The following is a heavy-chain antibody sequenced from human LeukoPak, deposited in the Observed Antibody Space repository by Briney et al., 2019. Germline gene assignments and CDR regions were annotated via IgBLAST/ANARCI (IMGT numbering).Heavy chain of an antibody. V-gene: IGHV4-59*12. CDR1: GGSISSDH. J-gene: IGHJ4*02. Sequence: SETLSLTCTVSGGSISSDHWSWIRQPPGKGLEWIGYISYSGVTNYNPSLKSRVTISIDMPKSQFSLKLSSVTAADTAIYYCAKLSPGIWGQGTLVTLSS. CDR2: ISYSGVT. D-gene: IGHD1-14*01. CDR3: AKLSPGI.